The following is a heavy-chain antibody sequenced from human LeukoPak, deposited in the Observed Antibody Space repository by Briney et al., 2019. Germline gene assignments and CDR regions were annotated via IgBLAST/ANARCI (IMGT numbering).Heavy chain of an antibody. Sequence: SQTLSLTCAISGDSVSSNSAAWNWIRQSPSRGLEWLGRTYYRSKWYNDYAVSVKSRIAINPDTSKNQFSLQPNSVTPEDTAVYYCARAQAVRNWFDPWGQGTLVTVSS. D-gene: IGHD6-19*01. V-gene: IGHV6-1*01. CDR3: ARAQAVRNWFDP. CDR1: GDSVSSNSAA. J-gene: IGHJ5*02. CDR2: TYYRSKWYN.